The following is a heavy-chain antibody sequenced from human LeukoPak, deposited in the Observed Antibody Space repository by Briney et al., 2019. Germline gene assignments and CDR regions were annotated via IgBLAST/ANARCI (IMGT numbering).Heavy chain of an antibody. D-gene: IGHD6-19*01. CDR2: IYPDDSDT. CDR1: GYNFSDYW. Sequence: GESLKISCKGSGYNFSDYWIGWVRQMPGKGLEWMGIIYPDDSDTRYGPSFQGQVTISADKSSSTAYLQWSSLEVSDTAMYYCARLALGSSGWFYWGQGTLVTVSS. V-gene: IGHV5-51*01. CDR3: ARLALGSSGWFY. J-gene: IGHJ4*02.